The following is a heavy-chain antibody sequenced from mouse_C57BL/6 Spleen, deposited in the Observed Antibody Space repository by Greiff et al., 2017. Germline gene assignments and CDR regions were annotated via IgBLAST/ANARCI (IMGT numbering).Heavy chain of an antibody. CDR3: TTGSNYIPWDPFAY. CDR1: GFNIKDDY. J-gene: IGHJ3*01. CDR2: IDPENGDT. Sequence: EVQLQQSGAELVRPGASVKLSCTASGFNIKDDYMHWVKQRPEQGLEWIGWIDPENGDTEYASKFQGKATITADTSSNTAYLQLSSLTSEDTAVYYCTTGSNYIPWDPFAYWGQGTLVTVSA. V-gene: IGHV14-4*01. D-gene: IGHD2-5*01.